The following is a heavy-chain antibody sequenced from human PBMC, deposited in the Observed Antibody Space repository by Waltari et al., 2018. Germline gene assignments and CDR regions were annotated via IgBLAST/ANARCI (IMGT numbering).Heavy chain of an antibody. J-gene: IGHJ5*02. CDR3: VRGAFEFYSSSFGKGGWFDP. V-gene: IGHV4-34*01. CDR2: INTRGST. D-gene: IGHD3-10*01. CDR1: GGPLSSYF. Sequence: QVQLQQWGAGLLKPSETLSLSCAVYGGPLSSYFWSWIRQSPRKGLGWIGEINTRGSTNYNPSLRGRVTISVDTSKNQFSLKLSSVTAADTAVYYCVRGAFEFYSSSFGKGGWFDPWGQGTPVTVSS.